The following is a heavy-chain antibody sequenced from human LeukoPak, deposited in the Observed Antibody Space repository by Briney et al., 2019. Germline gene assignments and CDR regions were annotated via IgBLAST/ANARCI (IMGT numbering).Heavy chain of an antibody. Sequence: SETLSLTCAASGGSFSGYYWTWIRQPPGKGLEWIGEITHSGSTKYKPSLKSRVTISVDTCKNRFSLNLYSVTAADTAVYYCARDRPGRYCSGGSCYSRHYFDYWGQGTLVTVSP. CDR1: GGSFSGYY. CDR2: ITHSGST. J-gene: IGHJ4*02. CDR3: ARDRPGRYCSGGSCYSRHYFDY. D-gene: IGHD2-15*01. V-gene: IGHV4-34*01.